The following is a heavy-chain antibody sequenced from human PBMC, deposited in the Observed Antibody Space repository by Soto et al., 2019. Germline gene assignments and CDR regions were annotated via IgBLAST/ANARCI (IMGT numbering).Heavy chain of an antibody. V-gene: IGHV3-23*01. CDR1: GFTFSSYA. Sequence: GGSLRLSCAASGFTFSSYAMSWVRQAPGKGLEWVSAISDSGSSTYYADSVKGRFTISRDNSKNTLYLQVNSLRAEDTAVYYCATGGHYYDSSGYQAPFDYWGQGTLVTVSS. CDR3: ATGGHYYDSSGYQAPFDY. CDR2: ISDSGSST. J-gene: IGHJ4*02. D-gene: IGHD3-22*01.